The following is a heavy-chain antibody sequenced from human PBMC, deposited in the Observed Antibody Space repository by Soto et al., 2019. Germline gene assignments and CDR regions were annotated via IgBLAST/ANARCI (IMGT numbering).Heavy chain of an antibody. CDR3: ARVPGTYYDILTGYLPTDAFDI. V-gene: IGHV4-59*01. Sequence: PSETLSLTCTVSGGSISSYYCSWIRQPPGKGLEWIGYIYYSGSTNYNPSLKSRVTISVDTSKNQFSLKLSSVTAADTAVYYCARVPGTYYDILTGYLPTDAFDIWGQGTMVTVSS. J-gene: IGHJ3*02. D-gene: IGHD3-9*01. CDR1: GGSISSYY. CDR2: IYYSGST.